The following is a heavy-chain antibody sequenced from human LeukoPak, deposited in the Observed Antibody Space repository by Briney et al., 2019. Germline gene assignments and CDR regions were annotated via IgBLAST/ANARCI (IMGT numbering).Heavy chain of an antibody. V-gene: IGHV3-53*01. CDR1: GFTVSSNY. CDR3: ARDSLLMVRGLYSDY. CDR2: IYSGGST. Sequence: PGGSLRLSCAASGFTVSSNYMSWVRQAPGKGLEWVSVIYSGGSTYYADSVKGRFTISRDNSKNTLYHQMNSLRAEDTAVYYCARDSLLMVRGLYSDYWGQGTLVTVSS. J-gene: IGHJ4*02. D-gene: IGHD3-10*01.